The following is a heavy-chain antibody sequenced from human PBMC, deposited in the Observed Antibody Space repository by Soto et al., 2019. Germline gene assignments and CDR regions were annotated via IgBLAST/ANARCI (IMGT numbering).Heavy chain of an antibody. Sequence: SATLSLTCTGSGGSVSSGSYYWSWIRQPAGKGLEWIGYIYYSGSTNYNPSLKSRVTISVDTSKNQFSLKLSSVTAADTAVYYCAGGVVYYYDSSGYSFDYWGQGTLVTVSS. CDR3: AGGVVYYYDSSGYSFDY. CDR1: GGSVSSGSYY. D-gene: IGHD3-22*01. J-gene: IGHJ4*02. V-gene: IGHV4-61*01. CDR2: IYYSGST.